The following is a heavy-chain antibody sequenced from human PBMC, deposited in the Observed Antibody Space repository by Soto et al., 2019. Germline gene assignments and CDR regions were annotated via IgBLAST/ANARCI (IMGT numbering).Heavy chain of an antibody. V-gene: IGHV3-21*01. J-gene: IGHJ4*02. Sequence: EVQLVESGGGLVKPGGSLRLSCAASGFTFSSYSMNWVRQAPGKGLEWVSSISSSGSYIYYADSAKGRFTISRDNAKNSLYLQMNSLRAEDTAVYYCARGGRTYYFDYWGQGTLVTVSS. CDR2: ISSSGSYI. CDR1: GFTFSSYS. CDR3: ARGGRTYYFDY.